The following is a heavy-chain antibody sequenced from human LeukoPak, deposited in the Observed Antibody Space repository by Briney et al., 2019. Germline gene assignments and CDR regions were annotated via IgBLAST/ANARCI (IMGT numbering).Heavy chain of an antibody. Sequence: GGSLRLSCAASGFTFISYGMHWVRQAPGKGLEWVAFIRYDGSNKYYADSVKGRFTISRDNSKNTLYLQMNSLRAEDTAVYYCATLERKQPHQYYHYMDVWGKGTTVTVSS. CDR2: IRYDGSNK. CDR3: ATLERKQPHQYYHYMDV. J-gene: IGHJ6*03. V-gene: IGHV3-30*02. D-gene: IGHD6-13*01. CDR1: GFTFISYG.